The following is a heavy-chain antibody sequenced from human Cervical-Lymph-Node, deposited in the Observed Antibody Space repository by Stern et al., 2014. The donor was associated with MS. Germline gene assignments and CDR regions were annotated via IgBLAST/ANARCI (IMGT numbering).Heavy chain of an antibody. CDR1: GGTFGTSA. J-gene: IGHJ2*01. CDR3: ATVGGYYDWYFDL. CDR2: IIPVLDTA. V-gene: IGHV1-69*06. Sequence: QVQLVQSETEMKKPGSSVKVSCKASGGTFGTSAVTWVRQAPGQGLEWMGGIIPVLDTANYAQNFQGRVTLTSDKSTNTAYLELSSLRSDDTAVYYCATVGGYYDWYFDLWGRGTLVIVSS. D-gene: IGHD3-3*01.